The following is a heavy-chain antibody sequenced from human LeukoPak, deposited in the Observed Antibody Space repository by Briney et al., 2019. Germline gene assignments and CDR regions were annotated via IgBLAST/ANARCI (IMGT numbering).Heavy chain of an antibody. V-gene: IGHV3-48*03. CDR2: ISSSGSTI. CDR3: AKPYGDYAGY. J-gene: IGHJ4*02. CDR1: GFTFSSYE. Sequence: SGGSLRLSCAASGFTFSSYEMNWVRQAPGKGLEWVSYISSSGSTIYYADSVKGRFTISRDNAKNSLYLQMNSLRAEDTAVYYCAKPYGDYAGYWGQGTLVTVSS. D-gene: IGHD4-17*01.